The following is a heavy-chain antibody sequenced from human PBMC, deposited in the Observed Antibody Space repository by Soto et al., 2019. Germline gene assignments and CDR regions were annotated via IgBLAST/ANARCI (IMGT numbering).Heavy chain of an antibody. CDR3: AKGVAVSQTYFQH. CDR1: GFTFSSYG. J-gene: IGHJ1*01. V-gene: IGHV3-30*18. Sequence: PGGSLRLSCAASGFTFSSYGMHWVRQAPGKGLEWVAVISYDGSNQYYADSVKGRFTISRDTSKNTLYLQMNSLRADDTAVYYCAKGVAVSQTYFQHWGQGTLVTVSS. CDR2: ISYDGSNQ.